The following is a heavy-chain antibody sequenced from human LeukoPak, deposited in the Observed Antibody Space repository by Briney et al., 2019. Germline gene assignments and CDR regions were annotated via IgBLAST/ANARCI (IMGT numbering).Heavy chain of an antibody. Sequence: PGGSLRLSCAPSGFAFSSYALHWVRQAPGQGLQWVASISYDGNNKYYADSVRGRFTISRDSAKNTLYLQMNSLSTEDTAMYYCARSIVVVTYLAYWGQGTLVTVSS. V-gene: IGHV3-30-3*01. CDR3: ARSIVVVTYLAY. CDR1: GFAFSSYA. CDR2: ISYDGNNK. D-gene: IGHD2-21*02. J-gene: IGHJ4*02.